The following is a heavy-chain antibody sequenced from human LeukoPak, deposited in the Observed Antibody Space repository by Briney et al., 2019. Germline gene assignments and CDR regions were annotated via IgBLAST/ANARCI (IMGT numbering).Heavy chain of an antibody. CDR2: IYYTGST. D-gene: IGHD6-13*01. CDR3: ARGRGARSSRWYNWFDP. V-gene: IGHV4-39*01. J-gene: IGHJ5*02. CDR1: GGSISSSSYY. Sequence: SETLSLTCTVSGGSISSSSYYWGWIRQPPGKGLEWIGRIYYTGSTYYNPSLKSRVTTSVDTSKNQFSLEMSSVTAADTAVYYCARGRGARSSRWYNWFDPWGQGTLVTVSS.